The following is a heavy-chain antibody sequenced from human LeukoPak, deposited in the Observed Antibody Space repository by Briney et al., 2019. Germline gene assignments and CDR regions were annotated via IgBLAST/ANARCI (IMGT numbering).Heavy chain of an antibody. CDR1: GFTFSDYY. V-gene: IGHV4-59*01. D-gene: IGHD2-2*02. J-gene: IGHJ6*03. CDR2: ISYSGTT. Sequence: GSLRLSCAASGFTFSDYYMSWIRQPPGKGLEWIGYISYSGTTKYSPSLKSRVTISVDTSKNQLSLKLSSVSAADTAVYYCARGPAAIYMDVWGKGTTVTISS. CDR3: ARGPAAIYMDV.